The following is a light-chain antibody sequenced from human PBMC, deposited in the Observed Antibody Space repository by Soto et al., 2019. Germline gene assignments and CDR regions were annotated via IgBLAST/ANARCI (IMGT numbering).Light chain of an antibody. V-gene: IGLV2-14*03. CDR3: CSYSGSNTLVV. CDR2: DVN. J-gene: IGLJ2*01. CDR1: SSDVGGYNF. Sequence: QSVLTQPASVSGSPGQSITISCTGTSSDVGGYNFVSWYQQHPGKAPRLMIFDVNNRPSGVSTRFSGSKSGNTASLTISGLQVEDEADYYCCSYSGSNTLVVFGGGTKLTVL.